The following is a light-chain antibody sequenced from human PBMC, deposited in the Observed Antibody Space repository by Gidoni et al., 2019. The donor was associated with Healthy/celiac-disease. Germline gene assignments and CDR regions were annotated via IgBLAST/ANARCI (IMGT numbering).Light chain of an antibody. J-gene: IGKJ1*01. Sequence: DMTMTPSPSTLSASVGDRVTITCRASQSISSWLAWYQQKPGKAPKLLIYDASSLESGVPSRFSGSGSGTEFTLTISSLQPDDFATYYCQQYNSYWTFGQGTKVEIK. V-gene: IGKV1-5*01. CDR3: QQYNSYWT. CDR1: QSISSW. CDR2: DAS.